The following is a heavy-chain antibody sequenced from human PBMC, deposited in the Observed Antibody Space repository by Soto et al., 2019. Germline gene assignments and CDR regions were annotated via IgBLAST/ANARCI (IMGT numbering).Heavy chain of an antibody. Sequence: GWSLRLSCAASGFTFSSYAMSWVRQAPGKGLEWVSAISGSGGSTYYADSVKGRFTISRDNSKNTLYLQMNSLRAEDTAVYYCAKGPILGYCSGGSCYVDYWGQGTLVTVSS. D-gene: IGHD2-15*01. CDR3: AKGPILGYCSGGSCYVDY. V-gene: IGHV3-23*01. J-gene: IGHJ4*02. CDR2: ISGSGGST. CDR1: GFTFSSYA.